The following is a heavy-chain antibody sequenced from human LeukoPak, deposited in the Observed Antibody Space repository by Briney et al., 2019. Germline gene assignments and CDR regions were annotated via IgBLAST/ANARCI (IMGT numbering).Heavy chain of an antibody. CDR3: AKAEGGWESLPSDY. CDR2: ISWNSGNI. D-gene: IGHD1-26*01. CDR1: GFTFDDYA. Sequence: PGGSLTLSCAASGFTFDDYAMHWVRQAAGQGLEAVSGISWNSGNIGYAVSVKGRFTISRDNAKNSLHLQMNSLGSEDTALYYCAKAEGGWESLPSDYWGQGTLVTVSS. J-gene: IGHJ4*02. V-gene: IGHV3-9*01.